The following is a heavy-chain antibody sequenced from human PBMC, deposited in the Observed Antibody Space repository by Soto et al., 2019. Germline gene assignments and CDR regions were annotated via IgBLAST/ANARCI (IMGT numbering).Heavy chain of an antibody. Sequence: ASVKVSCKAAGYTFNSYGITWVRQAPGQGLEWVGWISIYNGKTDYPQKLQGRVTMTTDTSATTAYMELRSLTSDDTAVYYCVRDFLDIVTTINDPYYFDYWGQGTLVTVSS. D-gene: IGHD5-12*01. CDR1: GYTFNSYG. CDR2: ISIYNGKT. V-gene: IGHV1-18*04. CDR3: VRDFLDIVTTINDPYYFDY. J-gene: IGHJ4*02.